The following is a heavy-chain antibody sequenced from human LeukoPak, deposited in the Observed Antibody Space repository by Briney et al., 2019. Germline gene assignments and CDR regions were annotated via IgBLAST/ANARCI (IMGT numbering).Heavy chain of an antibody. CDR3: ARILEGSGAAFDI. V-gene: IGHV4-59*01. Sequence: KPSETLSLTCIVSGGSMNNYYWSWIRQPPGMGLEWIAYIHYTGITNYNPFLKSRVTISLDTSKNQFSLKLNSVTAADTAFYYCARILEGSGAAFDIWGQGTMVTVSS. CDR1: GGSMNNYY. J-gene: IGHJ3*02. D-gene: IGHD1-26*01. CDR2: IHYTGIT.